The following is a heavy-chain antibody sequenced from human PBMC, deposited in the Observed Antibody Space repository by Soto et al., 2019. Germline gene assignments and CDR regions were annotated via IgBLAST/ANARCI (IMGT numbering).Heavy chain of an antibody. CDR2: IGTAGDT. CDR1: GFTFSSYD. D-gene: IGHD6-19*01. J-gene: IGHJ6*02. V-gene: IGHV3-13*01. Sequence: EVQLVESGGGLVQPGGSLRLSCAASGFTFSSYDMHWVRQATGKGLEWVSAIGTAGDTYYPGSVKGRFTISRENAKNSLYLQMNSLRAGDTAVYYCAKSYSSGWYLRGYYYYGMDVWGQGTTVTVSS. CDR3: AKSYSSGWYLRGYYYYGMDV.